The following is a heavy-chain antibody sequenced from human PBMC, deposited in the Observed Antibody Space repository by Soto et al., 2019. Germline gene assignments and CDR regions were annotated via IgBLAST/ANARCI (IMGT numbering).Heavy chain of an antibody. D-gene: IGHD2-21*02. CDR3: ARTRGADCALHYNCFDI. CDR1: GCTVSNNY. J-gene: IGHJ5*02. V-gene: IGHV3-53*01. CDR2: MYSGITT. Sequence: WGSLRRSCAASGCTVSNNYMSWVRQAPGKGLEWVSLMYSGITTYYADSVKGRFTVSRDNSENTLYLHMNSLYADDSTVYYSARTRGADCALHYNCFDIWGQGTMVTASS.